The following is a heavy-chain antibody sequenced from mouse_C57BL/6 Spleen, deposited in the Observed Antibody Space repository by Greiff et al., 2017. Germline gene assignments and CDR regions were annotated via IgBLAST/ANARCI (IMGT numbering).Heavy chain of an antibody. J-gene: IGHJ4*01. CDR2: IRRNSGST. D-gene: IGHD1-1*01. CDR1: GYTFSSYW. CDR3: AVRLYYDYAMDY. V-gene: IGHV1-64*01. Sequence: QVQLLQPGAGLVKPGASLKLSCTASGYTFSSYWMHWVRQTPGQGLEWIAMIRRNSGSTYYTDKVKSRVTLSRDNATSTPYMQISSLTSEDTAVYYCAVRLYYDYAMDYWGQGTSVTVSS.